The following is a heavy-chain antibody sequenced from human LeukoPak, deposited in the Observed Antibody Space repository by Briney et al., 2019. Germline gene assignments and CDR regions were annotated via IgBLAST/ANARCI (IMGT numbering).Heavy chain of an antibody. CDR3: ARSLPGAIGAADF. Sequence: PSETLSLTCAVYGGSFSGYYWSWIRQPPGKGLEWIGEINHSGSTNYNPSLKSRVTISVDTSKNHFSLKVTSMSAADTGVYYCARSLPGAIGAADFWGQGTLVTVSS. CDR1: GGSFSGYY. CDR2: INHSGST. D-gene: IGHD6-13*01. J-gene: IGHJ4*02. V-gene: IGHV4-34*01.